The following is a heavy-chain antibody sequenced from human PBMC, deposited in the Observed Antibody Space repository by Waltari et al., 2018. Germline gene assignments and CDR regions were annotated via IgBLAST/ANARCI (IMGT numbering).Heavy chain of an antibody. Sequence: QVQLQESGPGLVKPSETLSLTCAVSGYSISSGYYWGWIRQPPGKGLEWIGSIYHSGSTSYNPSLKSRVTISVDTSKNQFSLKLSSVTAADTAVYYCARASVHYGSGSYGPWGQGTLVTVSS. V-gene: IGHV4-38-2*01. CDR3: ARASVHYGSGSYGP. CDR2: IYHSGST. J-gene: IGHJ5*02. D-gene: IGHD3-10*01. CDR1: GYSISSGYY.